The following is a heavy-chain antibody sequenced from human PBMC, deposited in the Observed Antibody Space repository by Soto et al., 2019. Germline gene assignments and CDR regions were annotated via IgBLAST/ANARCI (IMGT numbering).Heavy chain of an antibody. CDR3: ARGGVAGSFDY. V-gene: IGHV3-23*01. Sequence: EVRLLESGGGLVKPGGSLRLSCATSGLTFSNYAMSWVRQAPGGGLEWVSSMSGSSSTTYYADSVRGRFTISRDRSKNTLYLQMSSLRAEDTALYYCARGGVAGSFDYWGQGTLVTVSS. CDR1: GLTFSNYA. D-gene: IGHD6-19*01. J-gene: IGHJ4*02. CDR2: MSGSSSTT.